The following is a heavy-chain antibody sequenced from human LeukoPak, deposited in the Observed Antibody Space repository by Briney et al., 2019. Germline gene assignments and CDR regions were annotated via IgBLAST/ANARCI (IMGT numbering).Heavy chain of an antibody. Sequence: SETLSLTCTVSGGSISTYYWSWIRQSPVKGLDWIGYIHDTGSTNYNPSLKSRVSISVDRSKSQFSLHLSSVTAADTAVYFCARVEPYSYYFGMDVWGRGTTVTVSS. J-gene: IGHJ6*02. V-gene: IGHV4-59*08. CDR2: IHDTGST. CDR3: ARVEPYSYYFGMDV. CDR1: GGSISTYY. D-gene: IGHD1-26*01.